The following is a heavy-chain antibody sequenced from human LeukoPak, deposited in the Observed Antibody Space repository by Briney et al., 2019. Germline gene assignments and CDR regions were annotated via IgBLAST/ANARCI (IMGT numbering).Heavy chain of an antibody. Sequence: SETLSLTCTVSGGSISSYYWSWIRQPAGKGLEWIGRIYTSGSTNYNPSLKSRVTMSVDTSKNQFSLKLSSVTAADTAVHYCARDKGSCSSTSCSPNYYMDVWGKGTTVTVSS. CDR1: GGSISSYY. CDR2: IYTSGST. D-gene: IGHD2-2*01. J-gene: IGHJ6*03. CDR3: ARDKGSCSSTSCSPNYYMDV. V-gene: IGHV4-4*07.